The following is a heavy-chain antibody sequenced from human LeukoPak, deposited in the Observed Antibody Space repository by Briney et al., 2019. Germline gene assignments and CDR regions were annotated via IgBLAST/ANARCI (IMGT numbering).Heavy chain of an antibody. CDR3: ARGSYDSSGYYNYFDY. CDR2: INHSGST. V-gene: IGHV4-39*07. J-gene: IGHJ4*02. Sequence: SETLSLTCTVSGGSISSSSYYWSWIRQPPGKGLEWIVEINHSGSTNYNPSLKSRVTISVDTSKNQFSLKLSSVTAADTAVYYCARGSYDSSGYYNYFDYWGQGTLVTVSS. CDR1: GGSISSSSYY. D-gene: IGHD3-22*01.